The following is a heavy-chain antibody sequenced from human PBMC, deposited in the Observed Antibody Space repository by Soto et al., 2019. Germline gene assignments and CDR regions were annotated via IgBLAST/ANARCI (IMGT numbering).Heavy chain of an antibody. CDR3: TTEKGY. J-gene: IGHJ4*02. CDR1: GFTFTNAW. Sequence: EVQLVESGGGLVKPGESLRLSCAASGFTFTNAWMNWVRQAPGKGLEWVGRIRSKTDGGTPDYAAPVEGRFTISRDELKSMRYVQMNSLKSEDTAIYYCTTEKGYWGQGTLVTVSS. V-gene: IGHV3-15*07. CDR2: IRSKTDGGTP.